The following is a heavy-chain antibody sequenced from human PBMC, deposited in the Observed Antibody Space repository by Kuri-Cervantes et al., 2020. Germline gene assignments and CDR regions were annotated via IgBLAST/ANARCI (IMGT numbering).Heavy chain of an antibody. V-gene: IGHV3-9*01. CDR2: ISWNSGSI. J-gene: IGHJ4*02. Sequence: GGSLRLSCAASGFTFDDYAMHWVRQAPGKGLEWVSGISWNSGSIGYADSVKGRFTISRDNAKNSLYLQMNSLRAEDTAVYYCARGLGLSWWYLDYWGQGTLVTVSS. CDR1: GFTFDDYA. CDR3: ARGLGLSWWYLDY. D-gene: IGHD2-15*01.